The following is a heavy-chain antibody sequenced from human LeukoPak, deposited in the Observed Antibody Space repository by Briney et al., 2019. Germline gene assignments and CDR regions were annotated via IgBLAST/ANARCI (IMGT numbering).Heavy chain of an antibody. CDR2: IRYDGGNK. J-gene: IGHJ3*02. CDR1: GFTFSSYG. V-gene: IGHV3-30*02. Sequence: GGSLRLSCAASGFTFSSYGMHWVRQAPGKGLEWVAFIRYDGGNKYYTDSVKGRFTISRDNSKNTLYLQMNSLRAEDTAVYYCAKDLSPDAFDIWGQGTMVTVSS. CDR3: AKDLSPDAFDI.